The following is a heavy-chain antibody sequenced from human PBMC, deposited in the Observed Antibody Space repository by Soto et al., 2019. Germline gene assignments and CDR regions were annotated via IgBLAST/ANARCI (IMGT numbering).Heavy chain of an antibody. CDR2: MNPNSGNT. CDR1: GYTFTIYD. J-gene: IGHJ4*02. D-gene: IGHD3-3*01. Sequence: ASVKVSCKASGYTFTIYDINCVGQATVQGREWMGWMNPNSGNTGYAQKFQGRVTMTRNTSISTAYMELSSLRSEDTAVYYCARRGYNYDFWSGYLDYFDYWGQGTLVTVSS. V-gene: IGHV1-8*01. CDR3: ARRGYNYDFWSGYLDYFDY.